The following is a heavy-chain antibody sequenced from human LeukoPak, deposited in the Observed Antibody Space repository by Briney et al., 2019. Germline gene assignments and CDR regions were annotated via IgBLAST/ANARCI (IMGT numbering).Heavy chain of an antibody. Sequence: ASVKVSCKASGGTFSSYAISWVRQAPGQGLEWMGGITPIFGTANYAQKFQGRVTITADESTSTAYMELSSLRSEDTAVYYCARGPDLYYYYYMDVWGKGTTVTVSS. J-gene: IGHJ6*03. CDR2: ITPIFGTA. CDR3: ARGPDLYYYYYMDV. V-gene: IGHV1-69*13. CDR1: GGTFSSYA.